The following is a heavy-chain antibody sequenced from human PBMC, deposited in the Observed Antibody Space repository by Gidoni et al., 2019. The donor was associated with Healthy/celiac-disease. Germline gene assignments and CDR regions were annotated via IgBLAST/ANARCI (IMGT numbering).Heavy chain of an antibody. CDR2: IYYSGST. D-gene: IGHD5-12*01. CDR3: ARQGVDIVATTEGFDYYYYGMDV. V-gene: IGHV4-59*08. CDR1: GGSISRYT. J-gene: IGHJ6*02. Sequence: QVQLQQSGPGLVKPSETLSLTCTVPGGSISRYTWSWIRQPPGKGLEWIGYIYYSGSTNYHPSLKSRVTISVDTSKNQFSLKLSSVTAADTAVYYCARQGVDIVATTEGFDYYYYGMDVWGQGTTVTVSS.